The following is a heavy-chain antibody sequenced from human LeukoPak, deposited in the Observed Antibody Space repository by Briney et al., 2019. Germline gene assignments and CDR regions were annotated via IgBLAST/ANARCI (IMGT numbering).Heavy chain of an antibody. CDR1: GGSFSGYY. CDR3: ARVLRIAARTY. CDR2: INHSGST. V-gene: IGHV4-34*01. Sequence: SETLSLTCAVYGGSFSGYYWSWIRQPPGKGLEWIGEINHSGSTNYNPSLKSRVTISVDTSKNQFSLKLSSVTAADTAVYYCARVLRIAARTYWGRGTLVTVSS. J-gene: IGHJ4*02. D-gene: IGHD6-6*01.